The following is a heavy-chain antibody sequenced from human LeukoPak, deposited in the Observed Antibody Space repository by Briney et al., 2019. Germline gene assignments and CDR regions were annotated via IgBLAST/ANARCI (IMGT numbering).Heavy chain of an antibody. Sequence: SVKVSCKTSGGTFSSYAISWVRQAPGQGLEWMGGIIPIFGTANYAQKFQGRVTITTDESTSTAYMELSSLRSEDTAVYYCARDRYDILTGYYQLNWFDPWGQGTLVTVSS. D-gene: IGHD3-9*01. CDR1: GGTFSSYA. CDR3: ARDRYDILTGYYQLNWFDP. V-gene: IGHV1-69*05. J-gene: IGHJ5*02. CDR2: IIPIFGTA.